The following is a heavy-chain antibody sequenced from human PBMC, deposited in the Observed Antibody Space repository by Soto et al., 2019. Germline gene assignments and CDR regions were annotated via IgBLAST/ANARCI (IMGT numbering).Heavy chain of an antibody. CDR2: ISAYNGNT. V-gene: IGHV1-18*01. CDR3: ARVIGGTNYYDSSGPTDY. Sequence: ASVKVSCKASGYTFTSYGISWVRQAPGQGLEWMGWISAYNGNTNYAQKLQGRVTMTTDTSTSTAYMELRSLRSDDTAVYYCARVIGGTNYYDSSGPTDYWGQGTLVTVSS. J-gene: IGHJ4*02. CDR1: GYTFTSYG. D-gene: IGHD3-22*01.